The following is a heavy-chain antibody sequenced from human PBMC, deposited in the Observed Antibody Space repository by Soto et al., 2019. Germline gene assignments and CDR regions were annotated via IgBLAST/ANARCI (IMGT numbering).Heavy chain of an antibody. V-gene: IGHV3-30*02. Sequence: RGSLRLSCVGSGFIFSNNGMHWVRQTPGKGLEWVASMSYDGSDTFYADSVKGRFTISRDNSKNTLFLHMSNLRAEDTAMYYCTIVRVADSALDHWGQGTLVTVSS. CDR3: TIVRVADSALDH. D-gene: IGHD3-10*02. CDR1: GFIFSNNG. CDR2: MSYDGSDT. J-gene: IGHJ4*02.